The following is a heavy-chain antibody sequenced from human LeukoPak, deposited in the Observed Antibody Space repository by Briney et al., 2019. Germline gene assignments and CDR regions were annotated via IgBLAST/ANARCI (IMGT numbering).Heavy chain of an antibody. V-gene: IGHV4-59*11. CDR1: GGSISSHY. J-gene: IGHJ4*02. CDR3: ARDGTSLNLAEFDF. Sequence: SETLSLTCTVSGGSISSHYWSWIRQPPGKGLEWIGYMYHSGSTNYNPSLKSRVTISVDTSKNQFSLKLSSVTAADTAVYYCARDGTSLNLAEFDFWGQGTLVTVAS. CDR2: MYHSGST. D-gene: IGHD1-14*01.